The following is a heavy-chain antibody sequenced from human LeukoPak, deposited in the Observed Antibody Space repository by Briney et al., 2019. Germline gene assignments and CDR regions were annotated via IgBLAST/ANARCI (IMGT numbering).Heavy chain of an antibody. V-gene: IGHV1-46*01. J-gene: IGHJ3*02. CDR2: VNPTGGST. CDR1: GYRFTSQY. CDR3: ASFYNTNDALDI. D-gene: IGHD1-1*01. Sequence: ASVKVSCKASGYRFTSQYVHWVRQAPGQGLEWMGIVNPTGGSTRNAQKFQGRFSMTGDTSTSTVYMELSRLRSEDTAVYYCASFYNTNDALDIWGQGTMVTVSS.